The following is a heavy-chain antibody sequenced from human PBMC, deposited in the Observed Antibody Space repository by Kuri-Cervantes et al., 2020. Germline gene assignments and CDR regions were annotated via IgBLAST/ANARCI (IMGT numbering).Heavy chain of an antibody. V-gene: IGHV4-39*07. Sequence: SETLSLTCTVSGGSISSGGYYWSWIRQPPGKGLEWIGEIYHSGSTNYNPSLKSRVTISVDKSKNQFSLKLSSVTAADTAVYYCARSIAAHDYYYYMDAWGKGTTVTVSS. CDR1: GGSISSGGYY. J-gene: IGHJ6*03. D-gene: IGHD6-6*01. CDR2: IYHSGST. CDR3: ARSIAAHDYYYYMDA.